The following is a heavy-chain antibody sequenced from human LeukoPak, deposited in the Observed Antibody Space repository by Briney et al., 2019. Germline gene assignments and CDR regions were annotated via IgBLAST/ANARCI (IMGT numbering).Heavy chain of an antibody. V-gene: IGHV3-11*05. D-gene: IGHD1-26*01. Sequence: GGSLRLSCAASGFXFSDYYMSWIRQAPGKGLEWVSYISSSRSDTKYADSVKGRFTISRDNAKNSLYLQMNSLRAEDTAVYYCARDRLWEVGATPYFAYWGQGTLVTVSS. CDR1: GFXFSDYY. CDR2: ISSSRSDT. CDR3: ARDRLWEVGATPYFAY. J-gene: IGHJ4*02.